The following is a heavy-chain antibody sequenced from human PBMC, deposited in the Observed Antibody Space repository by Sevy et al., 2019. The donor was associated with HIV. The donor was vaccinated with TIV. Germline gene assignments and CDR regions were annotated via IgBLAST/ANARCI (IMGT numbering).Heavy chain of an antibody. D-gene: IGHD3-9*01. CDR1: GGTFSSYA. CDR2: IIPIFGTA. CDR3: ARGRTLVYDILTGYYEGDAFDI. J-gene: IGHJ3*02. Sequence: ASVKVSCKASGGTFSSYAISWVRQAPGQGLEWMGRIIPIFGTANYAQKFQGRVTITADESMGTAYMELSSLRSEETAVDYCARGRTLVYDILTGYYEGDAFDIWGQGTMVTVSS. V-gene: IGHV1-69*13.